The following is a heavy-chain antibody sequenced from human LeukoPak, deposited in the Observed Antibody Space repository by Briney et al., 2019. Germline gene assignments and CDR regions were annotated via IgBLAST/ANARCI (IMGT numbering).Heavy chain of an antibody. CDR1: GGSISSSNR. J-gene: IGHJ4*02. Sequence: AGTLSLTCAVSGGSISSSNRWSWVRQPPGKGLEWIGEIYHSGSTNYNPSLKSRVTISVDKSKNQFSLKLSSVTAADTAVYYCARLPLWFGEYPSYWGQGTLVTVSS. CDR3: ARLPLWFGEYPSY. CDR2: IYHSGST. D-gene: IGHD3-10*01. V-gene: IGHV4-4*02.